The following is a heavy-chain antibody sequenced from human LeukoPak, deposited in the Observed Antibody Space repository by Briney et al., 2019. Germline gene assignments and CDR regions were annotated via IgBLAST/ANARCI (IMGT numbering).Heavy chain of an antibody. CDR1: GFTFSSYA. V-gene: IGHV3-23*01. Sequence: PGGSLRLSCAVSGFTFSSYAMSWVRQAPGQGLERVSAISGSGGSTYYADSVKGRFTMSRDNSKNTLYLQMNSLRAEDTAVYYCAKHDDSSSYYYGCSYWGQGTLVTVSS. CDR3: AKHDDSSSYYYGCSY. J-gene: IGHJ4*02. CDR2: ISGSGGST. D-gene: IGHD3-22*01.